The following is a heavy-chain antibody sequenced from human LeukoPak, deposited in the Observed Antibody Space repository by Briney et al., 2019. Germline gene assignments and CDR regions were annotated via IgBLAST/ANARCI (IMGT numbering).Heavy chain of an antibody. CDR2: INSDGSST. CDR1: GFTFSSYW. J-gene: IGHJ6*03. V-gene: IGHV3-74*01. Sequence: HPGGSLRLSCAASGFTFSSYWMHWVRHAPGKGLVWVSRINSDGSSTSYADSVKGRFTISRDNAKNTLYLQMNSLRAEDTAVYYCARSRGYCSSTSCYRPDYYYYYMDVWGKGTTVTVSS. CDR3: ARSRGYCSSTSCYRPDYYYYYMDV. D-gene: IGHD2-2*02.